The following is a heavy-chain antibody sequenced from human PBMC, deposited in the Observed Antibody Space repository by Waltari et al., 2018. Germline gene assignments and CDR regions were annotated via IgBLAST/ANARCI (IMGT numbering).Heavy chain of an antibody. Sequence: EVQLVESGGGLVQPGRSLRLSCAASGFTFDDYAMHWVRQAPGKGLEWVSGISWNSGSIGYADSVKGRFTISRDNAKNSLYLQMNSLRAEDTALYYCVKDSLGYSYGQNWFDPWGQGTLVTVSS. J-gene: IGHJ5*02. CDR2: ISWNSGSI. V-gene: IGHV3-9*01. D-gene: IGHD5-18*01. CDR1: GFTFDDYA. CDR3: VKDSLGYSYGQNWFDP.